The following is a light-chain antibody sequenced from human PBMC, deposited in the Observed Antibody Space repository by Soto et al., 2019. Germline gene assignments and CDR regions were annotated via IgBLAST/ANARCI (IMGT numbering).Light chain of an antibody. J-gene: IGKJ1*01. CDR1: QSVSSSY. Sequence: EIVSTQSPGTLSVSPGERATLSCRAGQSVSSSYLAWYQQKPGQAPRLLIYGASTRATGIPARFSGSGSGTEFTLTIGSLQSEDFAVYYCQQYNNWLTWTFGQGTKVDIK. CDR3: QQYNNWLTWT. CDR2: GAS. V-gene: IGKV3-15*01.